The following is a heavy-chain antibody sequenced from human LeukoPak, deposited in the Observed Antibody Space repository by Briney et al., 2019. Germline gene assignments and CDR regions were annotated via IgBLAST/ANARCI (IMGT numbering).Heavy chain of an antibody. D-gene: IGHD3-22*01. Sequence: VASVKVSCKAFGYTFTSYDINWVRQATGQGLEWMGWMNPNSGNTGYAQKFQGRVTMTRNTSISTAYMELSSLRSEDTAVYYCARKARYYDSSGYYHDYWGQGTLVTVSS. CDR3: ARKARYYDSSGYYHDY. J-gene: IGHJ4*02. CDR1: GYTFTSYD. CDR2: MNPNSGNT. V-gene: IGHV1-8*01.